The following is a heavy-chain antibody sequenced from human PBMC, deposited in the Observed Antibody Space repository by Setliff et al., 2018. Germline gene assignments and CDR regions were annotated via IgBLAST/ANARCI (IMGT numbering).Heavy chain of an antibody. Sequence: LRLSCAGSGFAFSGDDMHWVRQAPGKGLEWVSYINNRGDTIYYADSVRGRFTISRDNAKNSVYLQMNSLRAEDTALYYCALTPLNNYHYYQGYYYYMGVWGKGTTVTVSS. CDR1: GFAFSGDD. J-gene: IGHJ6*03. D-gene: IGHD3-22*01. CDR2: INNRGDTI. CDR3: ALTPLNNYHYYQGYYYYMGV. V-gene: IGHV3-48*03.